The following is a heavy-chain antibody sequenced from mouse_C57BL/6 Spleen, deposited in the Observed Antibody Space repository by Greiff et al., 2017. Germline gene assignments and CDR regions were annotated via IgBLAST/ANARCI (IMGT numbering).Heavy chain of an antibody. J-gene: IGHJ3*01. CDR3: AYGYPAY. V-gene: IGHV1-50*01. D-gene: IGHD2-2*01. CDR1: GYTFTSYW. CDR2: IDPSDSYT. Sequence: QVQLQQPGAELVKPGASVKLSCKASGYTFTSYWMQWVKQRPGQGLEWIGEIDPSDSYTNYNQKFKGKATLTVDTSSSTAYMQLSSLQSEDSAVYYCAYGYPAYWGQGTLVTVSA.